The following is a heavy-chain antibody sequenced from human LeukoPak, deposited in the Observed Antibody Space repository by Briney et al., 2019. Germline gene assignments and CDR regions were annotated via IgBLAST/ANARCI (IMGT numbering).Heavy chain of an antibody. D-gene: IGHD3-3*01. CDR1: GFTFSSYW. CDR3: ARAPYYDFWSGYGWFDA. V-gene: IGHV3-74*01. J-gene: IGHJ5*01. Sequence: GGSLRLFCAASGFTFSSYWMHWVRQAPGKGLVWVSRINSDGSSTSYADSMKGRFTISRDNAKTTLYLQMNSLRAEDTAVYYCARAPYYDFWSGYGWFDAGGQGTLVTASS. CDR2: INSDGSST.